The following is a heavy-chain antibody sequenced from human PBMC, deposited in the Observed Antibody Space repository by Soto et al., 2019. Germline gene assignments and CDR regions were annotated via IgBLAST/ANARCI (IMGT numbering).Heavy chain of an antibody. CDR3: VGKWFDF. Sequence: GGSLRLSCAASGFTVSSNFMNWVRQAPGKGLEWVSVIYSGGSTHYADSVKGRFTISRDNSKNTLYLQMSSLTVDDTAVYYCVGKWFDFWGQGTLVTVSS. V-gene: IGHV3-53*01. CDR1: GFTVSSNF. J-gene: IGHJ5*01. CDR2: IYSGGST.